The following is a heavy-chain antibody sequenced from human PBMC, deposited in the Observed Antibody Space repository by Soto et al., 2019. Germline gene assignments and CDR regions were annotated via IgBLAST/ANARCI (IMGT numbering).Heavy chain of an antibody. CDR1: GFTFSSYS. Sequence: GGSLRLSCAASGFTFSSYSMNWVRQAPGKGLEWVSYISSSSSTIYYADSVKGRFTISRDNAKNSLYLQMNSLRAEDTAVYYCARGAGTVTTFGVFDYWGQGILVTVSS. J-gene: IGHJ4*02. CDR3: ARGAGTVTTFGVFDY. D-gene: IGHD4-4*01. CDR2: ISSSSSTI. V-gene: IGHV3-48*01.